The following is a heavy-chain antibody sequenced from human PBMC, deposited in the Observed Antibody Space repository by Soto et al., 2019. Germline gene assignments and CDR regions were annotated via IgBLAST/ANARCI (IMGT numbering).Heavy chain of an antibody. D-gene: IGHD3-10*01. CDR3: AADSYYYGSVKGFDP. CDR1: GFTFTSSA. CDR2: IVVGSGNT. V-gene: IGHV1-58*02. Sequence: SVKVSCKASGFTFTSSAMQWVRQARGQRLEWIGWIVVGSGNTNYAQKFQERVTITRDMSTSTAYMELSSLRSEDTAVYYCAADSYYYGSVKGFDPWGQGTLVTVSS. J-gene: IGHJ5*02.